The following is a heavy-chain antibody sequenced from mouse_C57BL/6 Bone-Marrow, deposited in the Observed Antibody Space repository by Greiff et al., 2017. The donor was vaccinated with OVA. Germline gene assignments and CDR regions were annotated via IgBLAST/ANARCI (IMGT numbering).Heavy chain of an antibody. Sequence: VQLQQPGAELVKPGASVKLSCKASGYTFTSYWMQWVKQRPGQGLEWIGEIDPSDSYTNYNQKFKGKATLTVDTSSSTAYMQLSSLTSEDSAVYYCERSGTSALYYFDYWGQGTTLTVSS. J-gene: IGHJ2*01. CDR3: ERSGTSALYYFDY. V-gene: IGHV1-50*01. CDR1: GYTFTSYW. CDR2: IDPSDSYT. D-gene: IGHD3-3*01.